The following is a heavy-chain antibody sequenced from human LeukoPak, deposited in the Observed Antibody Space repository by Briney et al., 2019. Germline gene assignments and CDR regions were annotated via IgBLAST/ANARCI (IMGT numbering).Heavy chain of an antibody. CDR2: ISSSSSYT. CDR1: VFSLRDYY. D-gene: IGHD6-19*01. V-gene: IGHV3-11*06. J-gene: IGHJ6*04. CDR3: ARDRSSGWLGGYYYGMDV. Sequence: PGGSRRLSCAASVFSLRDYYMSWTRHSTGEGLEGVSYISSSSSYTNYADSVKGRFTISRDNAKNSLYLQMNSLRAEDTAVYYCARDRSSGWLGGYYYGMDVWGKGTTVTVSS.